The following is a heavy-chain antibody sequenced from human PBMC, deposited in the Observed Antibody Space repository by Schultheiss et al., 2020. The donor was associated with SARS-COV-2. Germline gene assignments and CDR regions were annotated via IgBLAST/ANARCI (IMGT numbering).Heavy chain of an antibody. V-gene: IGHV3-48*04. Sequence: GGSLRLSCAASGFTFSSYSMNWVRQAPGKGLEWVSYISSSGSTIYYADSVKGRFTISRDNAKNSLYLQMNSLRAEDTAVYYCASTVDPIVVVPTATWGYWGQGTLVTVSS. CDR3: ASTVDPIVVVPTATWGY. CDR2: ISSSGSTI. D-gene: IGHD2-2*01. J-gene: IGHJ4*02. CDR1: GFTFSSYS.